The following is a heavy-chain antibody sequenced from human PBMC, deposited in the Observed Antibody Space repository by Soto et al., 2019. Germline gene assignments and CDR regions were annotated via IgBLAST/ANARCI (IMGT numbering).Heavy chain of an antibody. CDR1: ASTFTGYT. CDR3: ARGTVTSGRRFVP. Sequence: QVHLVQSGTEVKEPGASVKVSCKASASTFTGYTINWVRQAPGQGLEWMGWISTFNGNTKYAGNFEGRVTMTSNTSTTTAYMELTSQTFDGTAVYFCARGTVTSGRRFVPWGQGTLVSVSS. V-gene: IGHV1-18*04. D-gene: IGHD4-17*01. CDR2: ISTFNGNT. J-gene: IGHJ5*02.